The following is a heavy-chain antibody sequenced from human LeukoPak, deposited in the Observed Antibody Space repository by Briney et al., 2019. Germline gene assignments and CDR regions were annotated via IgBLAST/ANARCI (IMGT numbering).Heavy chain of an antibody. Sequence: PGGSLRLSCAASGFTVSSNYMSWVRQAPGKGLERVSVIYSGGSTYYADSVKGRFTISRDNSKNTLYLQMNSLRAEDTAVYYCARDPYGDYGFDYWGHGTLVTVSS. CDR2: IYSGGST. CDR3: ARDPYGDYGFDY. V-gene: IGHV3-53*01. CDR1: GFTVSSNY. D-gene: IGHD4-17*01. J-gene: IGHJ4*01.